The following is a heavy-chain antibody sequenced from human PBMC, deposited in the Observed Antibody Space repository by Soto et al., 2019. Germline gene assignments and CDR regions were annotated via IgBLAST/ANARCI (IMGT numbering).Heavy chain of an antibody. Sequence: GGSLRLSCVASGITFGSRVMCWVRQAPGKGLEWDSTITDSGGDAKYADSVSVRFAISRDNSEKTLYLQMSSLTAEHSAIYSCARASTRSYPGSRIFSFWGRESLVTASS. CDR3: ARASTRSYPGSRIFSF. V-gene: IGHV3-23*01. CDR1: GITFGSRV. J-gene: IGHJ4*01. D-gene: IGHD3-10*01. CDR2: ITDSGGDA.